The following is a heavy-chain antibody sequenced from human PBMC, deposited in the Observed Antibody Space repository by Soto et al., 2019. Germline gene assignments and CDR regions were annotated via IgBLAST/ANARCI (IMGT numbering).Heavy chain of an antibody. CDR2: INEDGSDT. J-gene: IGHJ4*02. CDR3: VGAHFDY. CDR1: GFTFSSYW. D-gene: IGHD1-26*01. V-gene: IGHV3-7*01. Sequence: EVLMVESGGDLVQPGGSLRLSCSGSGFTFSSYWMNWVRQTPGKGLEWVANINEDGSDTYYMDSVKGRFTISRDNAKNSLYLQMISLRAEDTAVYFCVGAHFDYWGQGTLVIVSS.